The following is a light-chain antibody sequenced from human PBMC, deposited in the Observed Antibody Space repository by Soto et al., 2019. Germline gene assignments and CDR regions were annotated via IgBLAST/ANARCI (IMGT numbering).Light chain of an antibody. CDR2: EVI. CDR3: RSYTSSSTVV. J-gene: IGLJ2*01. CDR1: SSDVGGYNY. Sequence: QSVLTQPASVSGSPGQSITISCAGTSSDVGGYNYVSWYQQHPVKAPKLMIYEVINRPSGVSNRFSGSKSGNTASLTISGLQAEDEADYYCRSYTSSSTVVFGGGTKLTVL. V-gene: IGLV2-14*01.